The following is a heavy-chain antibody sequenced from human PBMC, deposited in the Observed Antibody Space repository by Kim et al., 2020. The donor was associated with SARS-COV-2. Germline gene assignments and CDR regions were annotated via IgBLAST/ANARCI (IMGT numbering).Heavy chain of an antibody. V-gene: IGHV5-10-1*01. D-gene: IGHD1-20*01. Sequence: GESLKISCKGSGYSFTSYWISWVRQMPGKGLEWMGRIDPSDSYTNYSPSFQGHVTISADKSISTAYLQWSSLKASDTAMYYCAIAHNWNDDTRGAFDIWGQGTMVTVSS. CDR1: GYSFTSYW. J-gene: IGHJ3*02. CDR2: IDPSDSYT. CDR3: AIAHNWNDDTRGAFDI.